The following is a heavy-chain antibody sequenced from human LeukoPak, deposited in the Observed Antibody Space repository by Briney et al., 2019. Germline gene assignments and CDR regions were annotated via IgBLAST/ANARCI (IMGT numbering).Heavy chain of an antibody. Sequence: GGSLRLSCAVSGFTLSTYAMTWVRQAPGKGLEWVSSIVGSSGNTYYADSVKGRFTISGDNSKNTLYLQVNSLRAEDTAVYYCAKGGKWDVTPFDYWGQGTLVTVSS. V-gene: IGHV3-23*01. D-gene: IGHD1-26*01. J-gene: IGHJ4*02. CDR1: GFTLSTYA. CDR2: IVGSSGNT. CDR3: AKGGKWDVTPFDY.